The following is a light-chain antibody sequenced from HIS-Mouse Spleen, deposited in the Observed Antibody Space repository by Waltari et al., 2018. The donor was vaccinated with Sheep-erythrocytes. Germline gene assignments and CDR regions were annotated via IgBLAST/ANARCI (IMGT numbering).Light chain of an antibody. Sequence: DIQMTQSPSSLSASVGDRVTITCRASQSSSSYLNWYQPKPGKAPKRLIYAASSLQSGVASRFSGSRSGTDFTLTISSLQPEDFATYYCQPSYSTLWTFGQGTKVEIK. V-gene: IGKV1-39*01. J-gene: IGKJ1*01. CDR3: QPSYSTLWT. CDR1: QSSSSY. CDR2: AAS.